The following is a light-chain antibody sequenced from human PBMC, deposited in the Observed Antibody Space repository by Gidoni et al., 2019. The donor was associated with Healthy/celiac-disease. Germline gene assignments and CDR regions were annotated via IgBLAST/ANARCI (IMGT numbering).Light chain of an antibody. CDR3: QQYGSSPWT. V-gene: IGKV3-20*01. CDR2: GES. CDR1: QSVSSSY. J-gene: IGKJ1*01. Sequence: EIVLTQSPGTLSLSPGERATLSCSASQSVSSSYLAWYQQKPGQAPRLLIYGESSRATGIPDRFSGSGSGTDFTLTISRLEPEDFAVYYCQQYGSSPWTFGQGTKVEIK.